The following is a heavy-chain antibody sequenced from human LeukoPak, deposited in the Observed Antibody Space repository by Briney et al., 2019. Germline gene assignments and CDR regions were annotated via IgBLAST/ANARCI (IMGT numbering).Heavy chain of an antibody. D-gene: IGHD1-1*01. CDR1: GVTFSSSW. CDR2: IKQDVSEK. Sequence: GWSLRFSCAASGVTFSSSWMSWVRQAPGKGLEWVATIKQDVSEKYYVDFVKGRFSISRDNAKNSLYLQMNSLGGDDTAVYYCAGGTGMDVWGQGTTVTVSS. CDR3: AGGTGMDV. V-gene: IGHV3-7*05. J-gene: IGHJ6*02.